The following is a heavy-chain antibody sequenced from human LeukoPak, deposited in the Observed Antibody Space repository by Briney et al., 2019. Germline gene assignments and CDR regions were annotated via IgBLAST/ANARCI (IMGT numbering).Heavy chain of an antibody. V-gene: IGHV1-18*01. CDR3: ARGRFLEWLLRPGQYNWFDP. CDR2: ISAYNGNT. D-gene: IGHD3-3*01. Sequence: GASVKVSCKASGYTFTSYGISWVRQAPGQGLEWMGWISAYNGNTNYAQKLQGRVTMTTDTSTSTAYMELRSLRSDDTAVYYCARGRFLEWLLRPGQYNWFDPWGQGTLVTVSS. CDR1: GYTFTSYG. J-gene: IGHJ5*02.